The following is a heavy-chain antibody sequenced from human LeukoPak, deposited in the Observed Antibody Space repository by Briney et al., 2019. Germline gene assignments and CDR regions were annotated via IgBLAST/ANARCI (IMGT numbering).Heavy chain of an antibody. V-gene: IGHV3-21*05. CDR3: ARDCGGSCFTPDFDY. J-gene: IGHJ4*02. Sequence: GRSLRLSCAASGFTFSSYAMHWVRQAPGKGLEWVSYISSSSSYTNYADSVKGRFTISRDNAKNSLYLQMNSLRAEDTAVYYCARDCGGSCFTPDFDYWGQGTLVTVSS. CDR1: GFTFSSYA. CDR2: ISSSSSYT. D-gene: IGHD2-15*01.